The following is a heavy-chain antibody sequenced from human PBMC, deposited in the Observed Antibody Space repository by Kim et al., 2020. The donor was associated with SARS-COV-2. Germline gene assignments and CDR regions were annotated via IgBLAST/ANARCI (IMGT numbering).Heavy chain of an antibody. V-gene: IGHV1-3*01. J-gene: IGHJ4*01. Sequence: ASVKVSCKASGYTFTSYAMHWVRQAPGQRLEWMGWINAGNGNTKYSQKFQGRVTITRDTSASTAYMELSSLRSEDTAVYYCARGSRGSGSYYPVGYWGHGTLVTVSS. CDR2: INAGNGNT. CDR1: GYTFTSYA. D-gene: IGHD3-10*01. CDR3: ARGSRGSGSYYPVGY.